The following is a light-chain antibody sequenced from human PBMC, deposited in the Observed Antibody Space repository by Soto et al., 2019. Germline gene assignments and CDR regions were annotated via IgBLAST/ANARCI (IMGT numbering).Light chain of an antibody. Sequence: TQSPSTRSASVGDRVTITCRASQSISSWLAWYQQKPGQGPRLLIYGASSRATGIPDRFSGSGSGTDFTHTINTLEPQDLAVYSSQHYGSSPPTFGQGTKVDNK. CDR2: GAS. J-gene: IGKJ1*01. V-gene: IGKV3-20*01. CDR1: QSISSW. CDR3: QHYGSSPPT.